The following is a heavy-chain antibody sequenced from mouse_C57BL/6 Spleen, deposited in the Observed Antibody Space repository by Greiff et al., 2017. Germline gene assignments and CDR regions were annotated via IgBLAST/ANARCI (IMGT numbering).Heavy chain of an antibody. J-gene: IGHJ2*01. CDR2: IHPNSGST. V-gene: IGHV1-64*01. CDR3: ASSSYYGSSYGY. CDR1: GYTFTSYW. D-gene: IGHD1-1*01. Sequence: VQLQQSGAELVKPGASVKLSCKASGYTFTSYWMHWVKQRPGQGLEWIGMIHPNSGSTNYNEKFKSKATLTVDKSSSTAYMQLSSLTSEDSAVYYCASSSYYGSSYGYWGQGTTLTVSS.